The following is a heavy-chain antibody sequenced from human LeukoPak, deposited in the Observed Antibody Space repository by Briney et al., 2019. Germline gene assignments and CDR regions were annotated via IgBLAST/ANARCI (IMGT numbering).Heavy chain of an antibody. CDR1: GGTFSSYA. Sequence: ASVKVSCKASGGTFSSYAISWVRQAPGQGLEWMGRIIPILGIANYAQKFQGRVTITADKSTSTAYMELGSLRSEDTAVYYCASGLDCSGGSCQALIDYWGQGTLVTVSS. CDR2: IIPILGIA. D-gene: IGHD2-15*01. CDR3: ASGLDCSGGSCQALIDY. V-gene: IGHV1-69*04. J-gene: IGHJ4*02.